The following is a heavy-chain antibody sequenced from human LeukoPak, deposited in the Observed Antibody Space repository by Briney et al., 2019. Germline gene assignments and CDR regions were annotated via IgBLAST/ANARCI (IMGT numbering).Heavy chain of an antibody. CDR2: IYPGDSDT. V-gene: IGHV5-51*01. Sequence: GESLKISCKGSGYSFTSYWIGWVRQMPGKGLEWMGIIYPGDSDTRYSPSFQGQVTISADKSISTAYLQWSSLKASDTAMYYCARLAYSSGWYQTPDYRGQGTLVTVSS. CDR3: ARLAYSSGWYQTPDY. D-gene: IGHD6-19*01. CDR1: GYSFTSYW. J-gene: IGHJ4*02.